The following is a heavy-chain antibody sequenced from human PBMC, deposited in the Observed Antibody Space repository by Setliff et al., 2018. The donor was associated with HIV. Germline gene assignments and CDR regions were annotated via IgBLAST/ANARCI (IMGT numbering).Heavy chain of an antibody. CDR3: ARRPAFNAFDI. Sequence: KPSETLSLTCTVSGGSISSYSWSWIRQPPGKGLEWIGYIYDSGITNYNPSLKSRVTISVDTSKTQFSLKLSSVTAADTAVYYCARRPAFNAFDIWGQGTMVTVSS. CDR1: GGSISSYS. J-gene: IGHJ3*02. CDR2: IYDSGIT. V-gene: IGHV4-59*08. D-gene: IGHD6-25*01.